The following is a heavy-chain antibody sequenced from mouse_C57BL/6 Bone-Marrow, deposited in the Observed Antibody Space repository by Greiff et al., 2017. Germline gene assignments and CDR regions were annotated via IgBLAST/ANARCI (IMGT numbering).Heavy chain of an antibody. J-gene: IGHJ4*01. CDR3: ARQRREYAMDY. V-gene: IGHV5-12*01. CDR2: ISNGGGST. CDR1: GFTFSDYY. Sequence: EVQGVESGGGLVQPGGSLKLSCAASGFTFSDYYMYWVRQTPEKRLEWVAYISNGGGSTYYPDTVKGRFTISRDNAKNTLYLQMSRLKSEDTAMYYCARQRREYAMDYWGQGTSVTVSS.